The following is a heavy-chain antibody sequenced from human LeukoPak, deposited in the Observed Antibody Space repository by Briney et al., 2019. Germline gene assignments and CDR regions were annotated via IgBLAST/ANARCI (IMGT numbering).Heavy chain of an antibody. CDR2: ISAYNGNT. Sequence: ASVKVSCKASGYTFTSYGISWVRQAPGQGLEWMGWISAYNGNTNYAQKLQGRVTMTTDTSTSTAYMELRSLRSDDTTVYYCARLGPAAGTRRWFDPWGQGTLVTVSS. CDR3: ARLGPAAGTRRWFDP. V-gene: IGHV1-18*01. CDR1: GYTFTSYG. J-gene: IGHJ5*02. D-gene: IGHD6-13*01.